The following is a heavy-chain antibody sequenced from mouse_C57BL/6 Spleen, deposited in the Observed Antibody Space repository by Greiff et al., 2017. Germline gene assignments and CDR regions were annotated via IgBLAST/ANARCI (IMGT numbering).Heavy chain of an antibody. CDR3: AIIYDGYYDYAMDY. CDR1: GYTFTTYP. Sequence: VQLQQSGAELVKPGASVKMSCKASGYTFTTYPIEWMKQNHGKSLEWIGNFHPYNDDTKYNEKFKGKATLTVEKSSSTVYLELSRLTSDDSAVYYSAIIYDGYYDYAMDYWGQGTSVTVSS. J-gene: IGHJ4*01. D-gene: IGHD2-3*01. V-gene: IGHV1-47*01. CDR2: FHPYNDDT.